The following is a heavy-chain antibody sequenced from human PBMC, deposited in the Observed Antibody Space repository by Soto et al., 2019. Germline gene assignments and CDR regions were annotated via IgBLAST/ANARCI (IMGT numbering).Heavy chain of an antibody. V-gene: IGHV3-23*01. J-gene: IGHJ2*01. Sequence: MRWISKAPRKGLEWVSGISDGGHNTYYADSVRGRFTISRDNSKNTLFLQLNSLRAEDTALYYCFFFQAEDGIRDTVPVSAFLLNRSSDL. CDR2: ISDGGHNT. CDR3: FFFQAEDGIRDTVPVSAFLLNRSSDL. D-gene: IGHD1-20*01.